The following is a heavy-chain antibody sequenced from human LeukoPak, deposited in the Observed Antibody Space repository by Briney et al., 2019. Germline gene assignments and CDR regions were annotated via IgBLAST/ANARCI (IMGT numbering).Heavy chain of an antibody. CDR3: ARVRYRLAETYIDY. J-gene: IGHJ4*02. CDR1: GYIFTGYY. V-gene: IGHV1-2*02. CDR2: INPNSGDT. Sequence: ASVKVSCKASGYIFTGYYMHWVRQAPGEGLEWMGWINPNSGDTNYAQKFQGRVTMTRDTSISAAYMELSRLRSDDTAVYYCARVRYRLAETYIDYWGQGTLVTVSS. D-gene: IGHD3-16*01.